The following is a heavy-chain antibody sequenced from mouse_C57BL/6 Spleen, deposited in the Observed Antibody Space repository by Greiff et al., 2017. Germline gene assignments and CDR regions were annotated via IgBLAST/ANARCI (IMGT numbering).Heavy chain of an antibody. D-gene: IGHD1-1*01. Sequence: VQLKQSGPGLVKPSQSLSLTCSVTGYSITSGYYWNWIRQFPGNKLEWMGYISYDGSNNYNPSLKNRISITRDTSKNQFFLKLNSVTTEDTATYYCAREITTGDYAMDYWGQGTSVTVSS. CDR3: AREITTGDYAMDY. CDR2: ISYDGSN. V-gene: IGHV3-6*01. J-gene: IGHJ4*01. CDR1: GYSITSGYY.